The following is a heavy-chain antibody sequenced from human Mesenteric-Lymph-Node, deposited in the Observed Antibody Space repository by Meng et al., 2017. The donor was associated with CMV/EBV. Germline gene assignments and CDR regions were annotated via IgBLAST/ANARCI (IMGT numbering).Heavy chain of an antibody. V-gene: IGHV3-7*01. J-gene: IGHJ4*02. CDR2: IKQDGSER. CDR1: GFTFSSHW. D-gene: IGHD2-2*01. CDR3: AREGCSGAGCNDDY. Sequence: GGSLRLSCAASGFTFSSHWMTWVRQAPGKGLEWVANIKQDGSERYYVDSVKGRFTISRDNAKSSLYLQMNSLTAEDTAVYYCAREGCSGAGCNDDYWGQGTLVTVSS.